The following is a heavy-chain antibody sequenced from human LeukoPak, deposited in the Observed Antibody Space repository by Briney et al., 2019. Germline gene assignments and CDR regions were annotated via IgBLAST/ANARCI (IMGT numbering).Heavy chain of an antibody. CDR3: VRDYYGPGREYWDL. J-gene: IGHJ4*02. V-gene: IGHV3-48*03. Sequence: PGGSLRLSCAASGFTFSSHEMNWVRQAPGKGLEWVAFISGSGSTTRYAESVKGRVTISRDNAENTLSLQMNSLTVEDTAVYYCVRDYYGPGREYWDLWGEGTRDSVS. D-gene: IGHD3-10*01. CDR1: GFTFSSHE. CDR2: ISGSGSTT.